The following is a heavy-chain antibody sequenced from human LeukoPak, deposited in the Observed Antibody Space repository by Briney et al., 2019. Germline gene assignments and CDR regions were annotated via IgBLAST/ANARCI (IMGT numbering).Heavy chain of an antibody. CDR2: IHSSGST. CDR3: ARGVLDTAMVRFDY. V-gene: IGHV4-61*02. J-gene: IGHJ4*02. Sequence: PSETLSLTCTVSGGSTSSSTYSWTWIRQPAGKGLEWIGRIHSSGSTHYNPSLKSRVTISVDTSKNHFSLNLSSVTAADTAVYFCARGVLDTAMVRFDYWGQGTLVTVSS. D-gene: IGHD5-18*01. CDR1: GGSTSSSTYS.